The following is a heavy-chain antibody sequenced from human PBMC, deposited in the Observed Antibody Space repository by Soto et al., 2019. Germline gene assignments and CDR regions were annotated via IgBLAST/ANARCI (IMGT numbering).Heavy chain of an antibody. D-gene: IGHD6-19*01. J-gene: IGHJ4*02. Sequence: ASVKVSCKASGYTFTSYYMHWVRQAPGQGLEWMGIINPSGGSTSYAQKFQGRVTMTRDTSTSTVYMELSSLRSEDTAVYYCARDERIAVAGTGYYFDYWGQGTQVTVSS. CDR2: INPSGGST. V-gene: IGHV1-46*01. CDR3: ARDERIAVAGTGYYFDY. CDR1: GYTFTSYY.